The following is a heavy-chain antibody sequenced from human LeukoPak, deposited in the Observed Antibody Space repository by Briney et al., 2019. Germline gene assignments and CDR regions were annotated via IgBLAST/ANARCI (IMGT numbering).Heavy chain of an antibody. CDR1: GYNFTSYY. D-gene: IGHD2-21*02. V-gene: IGHV1-46*01. CDR3: ARDLVVVTGLRTRGSFDI. J-gene: IGHJ3*02. CDR2: FNPSGGTT. Sequence: ASVKVSCKASGYNFTSYYMHWVRQAPGQGLEWMGIFNPSGGTTSYAQKFQGRVTVTRDTSTSTVYMELSSLRSEDTAVYYCARDLVVVTGLRTRGSFDIWGQGTMVTVSS.